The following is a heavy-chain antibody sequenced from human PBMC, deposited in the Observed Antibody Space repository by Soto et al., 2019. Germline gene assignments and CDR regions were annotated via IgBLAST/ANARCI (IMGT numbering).Heavy chain of an antibody. Sequence: QVQLQESGPGLVKPSETLSLTCTVSNGSIVNYYWSWIRQRPGRGVEGIGFIYYSGSTNYTPSGKSRGTISVDMAKRRHCLRLSSVTAADTAVYYCASGLTEATTTGDGVDLWGHGTMVSVSS. J-gene: IGHJ3*01. D-gene: IGHD4-17*01. V-gene: IGHV4-59*01. CDR2: IYYSGST. CDR1: NGSIVNYY. CDR3: ASGLTEATTTGDGVDL.